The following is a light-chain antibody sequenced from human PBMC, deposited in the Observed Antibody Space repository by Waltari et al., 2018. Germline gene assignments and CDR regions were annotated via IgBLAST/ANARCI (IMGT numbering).Light chain of an antibody. V-gene: IGKV3-15*01. Sequence: ETILTQSPSTLSVSPGERATLSCRASQTVSSNLAWYQQKPGQAPRPPFYGASTRAAGIPARFSGSGSGTQFTLTINSLQSEDFAVYYCQQYNNWPPWTFGQGTKVEIK. CDR2: GAS. CDR1: QTVSSN. CDR3: QQYNNWPPWT. J-gene: IGKJ1*01.